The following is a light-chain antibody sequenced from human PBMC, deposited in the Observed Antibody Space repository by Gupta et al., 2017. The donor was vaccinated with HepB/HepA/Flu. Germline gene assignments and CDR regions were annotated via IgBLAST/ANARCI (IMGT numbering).Light chain of an antibody. J-gene: IGKJ1*01. CDR1: QSLVHNNGNTY. V-gene: IGKV2-24*01. CDR2: KNS. Sequence: DTVMTQTPLSSPVTPGQPASISCKSSQSLVHNNGNTYLSCLQQRPGRPPRLLMYKNSDRLSGVPDRFRGSGAGTDFTLKNSRVEAEDVGLHFCMHATQLGTFGQGTKVEIK. CDR3: MHATQLGT.